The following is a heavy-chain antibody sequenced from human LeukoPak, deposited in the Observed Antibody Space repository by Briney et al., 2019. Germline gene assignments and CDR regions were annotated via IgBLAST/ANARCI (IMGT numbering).Heavy chain of an antibody. J-gene: IGHJ5*02. CDR3: ARAGRAVAAPYDWFDP. V-gene: IGHV1-46*01. Sequence: GASVKVSCKASGYTFTSYYMHWVRQAPGQGLEWMGIINPSGGSTSYAQKFQGRVTMTRDTSTSTAYMELRSLRSDDTAVYYCARAGRAVAAPYDWFDPWGQGTLVTVSS. CDR2: INPSGGST. D-gene: IGHD6-19*01. CDR1: GYTFTSYY.